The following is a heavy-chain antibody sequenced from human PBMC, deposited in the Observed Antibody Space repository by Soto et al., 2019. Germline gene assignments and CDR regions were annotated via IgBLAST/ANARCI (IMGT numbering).Heavy chain of an antibody. Sequence: GGSLRLSCAASGFTFRSYAMHWVRQAPGKGLEWVAVISFDGSEKYSADSVKGRFTISRDNFKNTLYLQMNSLRAEDTAVYYCARETEAFDCWGQGTLVTVSS. CDR2: ISFDGSEK. J-gene: IGHJ4*02. V-gene: IGHV3-30-3*01. CDR3: ARETEAFDC. CDR1: GFTFRSYA. D-gene: IGHD2-21*02.